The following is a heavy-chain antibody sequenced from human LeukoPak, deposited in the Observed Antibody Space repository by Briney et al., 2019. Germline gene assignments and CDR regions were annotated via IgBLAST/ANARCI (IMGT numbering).Heavy chain of an antibody. V-gene: IGHV3-48*03. CDR2: ISGNGNTI. J-gene: IGHJ3*02. Sequence: GSLRLSCAASGFTFSSFEMNWVRQAPGKGLEWVSYISGNGNTIYDADSVKGRFTISRDNAKNSLYLQMNSLRVEDTAVYYCAREIDAFDIWGQGTTVTVSS. CDR3: AREIDAFDI. CDR1: GFTFSSFE.